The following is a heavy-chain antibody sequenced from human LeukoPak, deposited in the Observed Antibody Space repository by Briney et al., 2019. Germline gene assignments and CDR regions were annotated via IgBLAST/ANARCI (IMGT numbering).Heavy chain of an antibody. J-gene: IGHJ5*02. D-gene: IGHD2-15*01. CDR3: ARVGCSGGSCYPYNWFDP. Sequence: PSETLSLTCTVSGGSISSYYWSWIRQPPGKGLEWIGYIYYSGSTNYNPSLKSRVTISVDTSKNQFSLKLSSVTAADTAVYYCARVGCSGGSCYPYNWFDPWGQGTLVTVSS. V-gene: IGHV4-59*01. CDR1: GGSISSYY. CDR2: IYYSGST.